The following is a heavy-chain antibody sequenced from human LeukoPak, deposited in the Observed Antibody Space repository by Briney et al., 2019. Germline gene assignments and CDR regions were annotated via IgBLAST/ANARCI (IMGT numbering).Heavy chain of an antibody. CDR1: GGSLSSSSYY. Sequence: SETLSLTCIGPGGSLSSSSYYWAWIRQSPGRGLEWIGTFSSWGCAYYNPSLTSRVPISKDTSDNQFSLRLYSVTAADTAVYYCPRKQTGTMYDVWGQGTQVTVS. CDR2: FSSWGCA. V-gene: IGHV4-39*07. CDR3: PRKQTGTMYDV. D-gene: IGHD1-7*01. J-gene: IGHJ4*02.